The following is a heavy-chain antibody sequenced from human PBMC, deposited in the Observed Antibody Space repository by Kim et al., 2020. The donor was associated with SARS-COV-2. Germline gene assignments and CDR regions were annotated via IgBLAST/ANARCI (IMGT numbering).Heavy chain of an antibody. D-gene: IGHD3-10*01. J-gene: IGHJ4*02. CDR2: ISGSGGST. CDR3: AKVGYTSMVRGVYYFDY. Sequence: GGSLRLSCAASGFTFSSYAMSWVRQAPGKGLEWVSAISGSGGSTYYADSVKGRFTISRDNSKNTLYLQMNSLRAEDTAVYYCAKVGYTSMVRGVYYFDYWGQGTLVTVSS. V-gene: IGHV3-23*01. CDR1: GFTFSSYA.